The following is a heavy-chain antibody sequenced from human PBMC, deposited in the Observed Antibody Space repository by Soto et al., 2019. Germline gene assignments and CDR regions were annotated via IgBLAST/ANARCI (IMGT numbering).Heavy chain of an antibody. CDR3: ARDPLRIAARRGGFDY. D-gene: IGHD6-6*01. CDR2: ISSSSSTI. Sequence: EVQLVESGGGLVQPGGSPRLSCAASGFTFSSYSMNWVRQAPGKGLEWVSYISSSSSTIYYADSVKGRFTISRDNAKNSLYLQMNSLRDEDTAVYYCARDPLRIAARRGGFDYWGQGTLVTVSS. J-gene: IGHJ4*02. V-gene: IGHV3-48*02. CDR1: GFTFSSYS.